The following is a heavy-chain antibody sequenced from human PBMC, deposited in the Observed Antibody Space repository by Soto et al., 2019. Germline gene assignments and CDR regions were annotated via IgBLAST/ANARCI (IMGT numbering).Heavy chain of an antibody. J-gene: IGHJ3*01. V-gene: IGHV5-51*03. CDR2: IYPGDSKT. Sequence: QLVQSGAAVKEPGESLKIACKGSGFSFTTYWIAWVRQVPGTGLVWMGIIYPGDSKTTYSPAFQGQVTISADKSISTAYWQWSSLTASDTSMYYCAGDLDDGGNSEASYVWGKGTMVTVSS. D-gene: IGHD2-21*02. CDR3: AGDLDDGGNSEASYV. CDR1: GFSFTTYW.